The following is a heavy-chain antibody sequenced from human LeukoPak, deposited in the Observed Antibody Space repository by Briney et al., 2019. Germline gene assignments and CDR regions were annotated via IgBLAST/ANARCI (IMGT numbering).Heavy chain of an antibody. CDR2: IAGDGSDT. Sequence: GGSLRLSCAASGFTFRSSWMHWVRQAPGKGLMWVSRIAGDGSDTAYADSVKGRFTISRDNAKSTLFLQMNSLRAEDTGVYYCARVVPGQWREIDYWGQGTLVTASS. CDR3: ARVVPGQWREIDY. CDR1: GFTFRSSW. V-gene: IGHV3-74*01. J-gene: IGHJ4*02. D-gene: IGHD6-19*01.